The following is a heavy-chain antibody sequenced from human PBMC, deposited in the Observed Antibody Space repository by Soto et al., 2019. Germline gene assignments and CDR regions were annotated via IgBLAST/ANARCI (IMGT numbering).Heavy chain of an antibody. CDR1: GGTFSSYA. Sequence: QVQLVQSGAEVKKPGSSVKVSCKASGGTFSSYAISWVRQAPGQGLEWMGGIIPIFGTANYAQKFQGRVTITADESTSTAYMELSSLRSEDTAVYYCASRKCSSTRCYQNWFDPWGQGTLVTVSS. V-gene: IGHV1-69*01. CDR2: IIPIFGTA. D-gene: IGHD2-2*01. CDR3: ASRKCSSTRCYQNWFDP. J-gene: IGHJ5*02.